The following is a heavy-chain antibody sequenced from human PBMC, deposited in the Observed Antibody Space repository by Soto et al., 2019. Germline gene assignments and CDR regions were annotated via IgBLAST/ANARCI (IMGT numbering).Heavy chain of an antibody. V-gene: IGHV1-2*04. CDR2: INPSSGGT. D-gene: IGHD4-17*01. CDR1: GYTFTGYY. J-gene: IGHJ5*02. CDR3: ARMMTTGKFDP. Sequence: GASVKVSCKASGYTFTGYYMHWVRQAPGQGLEWMGMINPSSGGTSYAQKFQGWVTMTRETSISTAYMELSRLRSDDTAVYYCARMMTTGKFDPWGQGTLVTVSS.